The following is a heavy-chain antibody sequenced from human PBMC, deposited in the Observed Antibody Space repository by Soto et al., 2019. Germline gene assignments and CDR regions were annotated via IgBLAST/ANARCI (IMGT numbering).Heavy chain of an antibody. Sequence: HLLESGGDLVQPGGSLTLSCVASGFNFNNFAMAWVRQSPGKGLEWVSLISDSGHTTTYADFVKGRFTLSRDNSRNMVYLRMNSLRGEDTARYYCVKVYSSASEDSFDVWGRGTVVTVSS. CDR3: VKVYSSASEDSFDV. CDR2: ISDSGHTT. CDR1: GFNFNNFA. J-gene: IGHJ3*01. D-gene: IGHD3-22*01. V-gene: IGHV3-23*01.